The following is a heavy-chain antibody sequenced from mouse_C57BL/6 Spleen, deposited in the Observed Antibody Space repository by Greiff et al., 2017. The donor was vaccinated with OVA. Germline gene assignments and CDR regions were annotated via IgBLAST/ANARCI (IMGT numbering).Heavy chain of an antibody. V-gene: IGHV5-12*01. Sequence: EVKVVESGGGLVQPGGSLKLSCAASGFTFSDYYMYWVRQTPEKRLEWVAYISNGGGSTYYPDTVKGRFTISRDNAKNTLYLQMSRLKSEDTAMYYCARHGFDGYYGAMDYWGQGTSVTVSS. D-gene: IGHD2-3*01. CDR1: GFTFSDYY. J-gene: IGHJ4*01. CDR2: ISNGGGST. CDR3: ARHGFDGYYGAMDY.